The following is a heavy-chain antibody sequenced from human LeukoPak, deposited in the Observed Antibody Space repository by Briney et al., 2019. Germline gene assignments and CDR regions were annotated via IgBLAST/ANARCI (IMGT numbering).Heavy chain of an antibody. Sequence: GGSLRLSCAASGFTFSSYAMSWVRQAPGKGLEWVSVISSSGGTTYYSDSVKGRLIISRDNSKNTLYLQMNSLRAEDTAVYYCAKAGIAVPATPEYCGQGTQVTVSS. J-gene: IGHJ4*02. D-gene: IGHD6-19*01. CDR1: GFTFSSYA. CDR2: ISSSGGTT. V-gene: IGHV3-23*01. CDR3: AKAGIAVPATPEY.